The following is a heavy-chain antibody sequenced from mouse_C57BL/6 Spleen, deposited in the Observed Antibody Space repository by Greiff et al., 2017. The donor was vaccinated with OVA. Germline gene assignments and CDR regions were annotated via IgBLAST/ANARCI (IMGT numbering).Heavy chain of an antibody. V-gene: IGHV1-18*01. CDR3: GAGGGNPWFAY. Sequence: EVQLQQSGPELVKPGASVKIPCKASGYTFTDYNMDWVKQSHGKSLEWIGDINPNNGGTIYNQKFKGKATLTVEKSSSTAYMELRSLTSEDTAVHYWGAGGGNPWFAYWGQGTLVTVSA. CDR1: GYTFTDYN. CDR2: INPNNGGT. J-gene: IGHJ3*01. D-gene: IGHD2-1*01.